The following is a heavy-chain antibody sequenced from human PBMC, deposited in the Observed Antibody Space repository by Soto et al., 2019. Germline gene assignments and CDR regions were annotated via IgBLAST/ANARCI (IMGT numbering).Heavy chain of an antibody. Sequence: SETLSLTCTVSGGSISNYYWGWIRQSAEKRLEWIGRVSSTGSSYYNPSLKGRVTISVDTSKNQVSLNLTSVTAADTAVYYCARGVPAAGTDWFDPWGQGTLVTVS. J-gene: IGHJ5*02. D-gene: IGHD6-13*01. V-gene: IGHV4-4*07. CDR3: ARGVPAAGTDWFDP. CDR1: GGSISNYY. CDR2: VSSTGSS.